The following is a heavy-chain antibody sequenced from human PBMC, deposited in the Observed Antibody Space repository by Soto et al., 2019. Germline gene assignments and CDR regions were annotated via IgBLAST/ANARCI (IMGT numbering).Heavy chain of an antibody. CDR2: INPNSGGT. CDR1: GYTFTGYY. D-gene: IGHD2-15*01. J-gene: IGHJ6*02. V-gene: IGHV1-2*02. Sequence: ASVKVSCKASGYTFTGYYMHWVRQAPGQGLEWMGWINPNSGGTNYAQKFQGRVTMTRDTSISTAYMELSRLRSDDTAVYYCARDQMGYCSGGSCHSSYGMDVWGQGTTVTVSS. CDR3: ARDQMGYCSGGSCHSSYGMDV.